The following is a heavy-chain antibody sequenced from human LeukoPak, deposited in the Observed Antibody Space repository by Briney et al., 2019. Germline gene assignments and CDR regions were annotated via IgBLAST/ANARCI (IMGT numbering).Heavy chain of an antibody. CDR2: MNPNSGNT. CDR3: ARGQVVVVPAAEDNWFDP. J-gene: IGHJ5*02. Sequence: ASVSVSCKTSVYTFTRYDINWVPQATGQGLEWMGWMNPNSGNTGYAQKFQGRVTLTRNASISTAYMELSSLRSEDTAVYYCARGQVVVVPAAEDNWFDPWGQGTLVTVSS. D-gene: IGHD2-2*01. V-gene: IGHV1-8*01. CDR1: VYTFTRYD.